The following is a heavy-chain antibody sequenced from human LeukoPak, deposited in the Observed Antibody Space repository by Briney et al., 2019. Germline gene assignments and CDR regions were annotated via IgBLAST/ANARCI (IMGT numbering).Heavy chain of an antibody. Sequence: QPGGSLRLSCAASGFTFSSYWMTWVRQAPGKGLEWVANIKQDGSQIYHVDSVKGRFTISRDNAKNSLYLQMNSLRAEDTAVYYCAELGITMIGGVWGKGTTVTISS. V-gene: IGHV3-7*01. J-gene: IGHJ6*04. CDR2: IKQDGSQI. CDR1: GFTFSSYW. D-gene: IGHD3-10*02. CDR3: AELGITMIGGV.